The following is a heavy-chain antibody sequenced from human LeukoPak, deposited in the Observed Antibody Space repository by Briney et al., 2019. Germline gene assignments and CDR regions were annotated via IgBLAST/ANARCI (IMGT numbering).Heavy chain of an antibody. Sequence: GGSLRLSCAASGFTFSVYAMSWVRQAPGKGLEWVSSISASGGSTYYADSVKGRFTISRDNSKDTLYLQMGSLRPEDMAVYYCARDRAGVGDYWGQGTLVTVSS. J-gene: IGHJ4*02. D-gene: IGHD2-8*01. CDR2: ISASGGST. V-gene: IGHV3-23*01. CDR1: GFTFSVYA. CDR3: ARDRAGVGDY.